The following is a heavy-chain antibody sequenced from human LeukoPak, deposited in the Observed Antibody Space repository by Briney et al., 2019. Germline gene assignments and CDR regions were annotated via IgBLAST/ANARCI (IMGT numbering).Heavy chain of an antibody. D-gene: IGHD6-13*01. Sequence: PSQTLSLTCTVSGGSISSGSYYWRWIRQPAGKGLEWIGRIYTSGSTNYNPSLKSRVTISVDTSKNQFSLKLSSVTAADTAVYYCAKTKGRYSSSWYGGWFDPWGQGTLVTVSS. CDR3: AKTKGRYSSSWYGGWFDP. CDR1: GGSISSGSYY. CDR2: IYTSGST. V-gene: IGHV4-61*02. J-gene: IGHJ5*02.